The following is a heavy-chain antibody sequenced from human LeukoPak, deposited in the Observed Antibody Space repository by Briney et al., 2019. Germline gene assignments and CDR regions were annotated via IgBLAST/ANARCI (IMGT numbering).Heavy chain of an antibody. J-gene: IGHJ3*02. Sequence: GRSLRLSCAASGFIFSSYAMHWVRQAPGKGLEWVAVISYDGSNKYYADSVKGRFTISRDNSKNTLCLQMNSLRAEDTAVYYCARDSLSKALDIWGQGTMVTVSS. V-gene: IGHV3-30-3*01. CDR1: GFIFSSYA. CDR3: ARDSLSKALDI. D-gene: IGHD2-2*01. CDR2: ISYDGSNK.